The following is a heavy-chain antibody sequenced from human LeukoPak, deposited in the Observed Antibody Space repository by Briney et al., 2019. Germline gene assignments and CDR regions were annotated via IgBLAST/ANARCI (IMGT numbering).Heavy chain of an antibody. J-gene: IGHJ4*02. CDR3: ARGRAMVRGVVIYYFDY. CDR2: IYYSGST. CDR1: GGSISSGGYY. V-gene: IGHV4-31*03. D-gene: IGHD3-10*01. Sequence: SETLSLTCTVSGGSISSGGYYWSWIRQHPGKGLEWIGYIYYSGSTYYNPSLKSRVTISVDTSKNQSSLKLSSVTTADTAVYYCARGRAMVRGVVIYYFDYWGQGTLVTVSS.